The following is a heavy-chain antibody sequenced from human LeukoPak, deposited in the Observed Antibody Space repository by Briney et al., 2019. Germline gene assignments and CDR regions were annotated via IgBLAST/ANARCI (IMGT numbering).Heavy chain of an antibody. D-gene: IGHD3-22*01. J-gene: IGHJ3*02. CDR3: ARANYYDSSGYSRGAFDI. V-gene: IGHV4-38-2*02. CDR1: GYSISSGFY. Sequence: SETLSLTCSVSGYSISSGFYWGWIRQPPGKGLEWIGSMFHSGSTYYKPSFKSRVTISAGTSKNQFSLKLSSVTAADTAVYYCARANYYDSSGYSRGAFDIWGQGTMVTVSS. CDR2: MFHSGST.